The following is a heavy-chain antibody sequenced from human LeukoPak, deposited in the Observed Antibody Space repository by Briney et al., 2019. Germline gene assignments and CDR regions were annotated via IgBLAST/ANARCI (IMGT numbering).Heavy chain of an antibody. V-gene: IGHV1-2*06. CDR3: ARDLSSTANWEFDY. Sequence: ASVKVSCKTSGYTFTDYFIHWVRQAPGQGLEWMGRVNPKTAATEPEQKFQGRVTMTRDTSISTVYMELNRLTSDDTALYYCARDLSSTANWEFDYWGQGTLVTVSS. D-gene: IGHD7-27*01. CDR2: VNPKTAAT. CDR1: GYTFTDYF. J-gene: IGHJ4*02.